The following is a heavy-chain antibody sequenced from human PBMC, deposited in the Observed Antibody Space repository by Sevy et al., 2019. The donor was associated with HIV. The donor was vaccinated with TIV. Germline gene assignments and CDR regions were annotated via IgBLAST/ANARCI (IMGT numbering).Heavy chain of an antibody. D-gene: IGHD5-18*01. CDR2: IKQDGSEK. J-gene: IGHJ4*02. CDR3: ARERSGYSYGYFDY. Sequence: GGSLRLSCAASGFTFSSYWMSWVCQAPGKGLEWVANIKQDGSEKYYVDSVKGRFTISRDNAKNSLYLQMNSLRAEDTAVYYCARERSGYSYGYFDYWGQGTLVTVSS. V-gene: IGHV3-7*01. CDR1: GFTFSSYW.